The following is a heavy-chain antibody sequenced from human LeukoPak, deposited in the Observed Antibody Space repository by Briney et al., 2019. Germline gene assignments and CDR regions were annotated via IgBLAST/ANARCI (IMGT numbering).Heavy chain of an antibody. Sequence: PSETLSLTCAVSGGSISSGGYSWSWIRQPPGKGLEWIGYIYHSGSTYYNPSLKSRVTISVDRSKNQFSLKLSSVTAADTAVYYCARGLFGNSDDYWGQGTLVTVSS. CDR2: IYHSGST. D-gene: IGHD4-23*01. V-gene: IGHV4-30-2*01. J-gene: IGHJ4*02. CDR3: ARGLFGNSDDY. CDR1: GGSISSGGYS.